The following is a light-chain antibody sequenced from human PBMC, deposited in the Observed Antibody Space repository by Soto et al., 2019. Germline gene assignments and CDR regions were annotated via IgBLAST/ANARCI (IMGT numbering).Light chain of an antibody. V-gene: IGKV1D-13*01. CDR3: QQFNNYPQT. CDR2: DAS. CDR1: QGISSA. J-gene: IGKJ1*01. Sequence: AIQLTQSPSSLSASVGDRVTITCRASQGISSALAWYHQKPGKAPKLLIYDASSLESGVPSRFSGSGSGTDFTLTISSLQPEDFATYYCQQFNNYPQTFGQGTKVEIK.